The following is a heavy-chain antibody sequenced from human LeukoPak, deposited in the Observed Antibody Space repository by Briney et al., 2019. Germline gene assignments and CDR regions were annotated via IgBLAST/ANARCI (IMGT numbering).Heavy chain of an antibody. V-gene: IGHV3-30-3*01. D-gene: IGHD3-22*01. Sequence: PGGSLRLSCAASGFTFSSYAMHWVRQAPGKGLEWVAVISDDGSNKYYADSVKGRFTISRDNSKNTLYLQMNSLRAEDTAVYYCARDRDYYDSSGYWGYFDYWGQGTLVTVSS. CDR2: ISDDGSNK. CDR1: GFTFSSYA. CDR3: ARDRDYYDSSGYWGYFDY. J-gene: IGHJ4*02.